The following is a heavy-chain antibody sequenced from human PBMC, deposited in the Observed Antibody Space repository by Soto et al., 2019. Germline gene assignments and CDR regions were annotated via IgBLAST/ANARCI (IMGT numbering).Heavy chain of an antibody. CDR3: AHRGRLGYCSSTSCYTTFDY. CDR2: ISGSPSST. V-gene: IGHV3-23*01. D-gene: IGHD2-2*02. J-gene: IGHJ4*02. Sequence: GSLRLSCAASGFTFSTYAMSWVRQAPGKGLEWVSAISGSPSSTYYADSVKGRFTISRDNSKKTLFLQMNSLRAEDTAIYYCAHRGRLGYCSSTSCYTTFDYWGQGTLVTVSS. CDR1: GFTFSTYA.